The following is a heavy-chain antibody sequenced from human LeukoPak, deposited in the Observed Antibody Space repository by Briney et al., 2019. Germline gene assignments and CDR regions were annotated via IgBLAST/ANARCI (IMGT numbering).Heavy chain of an antibody. CDR3: VKARGVVIGVYDY. D-gene: IGHD3-3*01. CDR2: ISGSGGDT. Sequence: GGSLRLSCAPSGFTFSRYAMSWVRQAPGKGLEWVSAISGSGGDTYYADSVMGRFTISRDNSKNTLYLQMNSLRAEDTAVYYCVKARGVVIGVYDYWGQGTLVTVSS. J-gene: IGHJ4*02. CDR1: GFTFSRYA. V-gene: IGHV3-23*01.